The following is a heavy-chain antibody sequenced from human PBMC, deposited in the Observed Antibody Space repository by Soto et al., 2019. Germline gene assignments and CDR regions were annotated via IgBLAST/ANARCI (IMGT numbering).Heavy chain of an antibody. CDR1: GGTFSSYT. D-gene: IGHD4-17*01. CDR3: ARNAVYGDYRITNWFDP. CDR2: IIPILGIA. V-gene: IGHV1-69*02. Sequence: QVQLVQSGAEVKKPGSSVKVSCKASGGTFSSYTISWVRQAPGQGLEWMGRIIPILGIANYAQKFQGRVTITADKSTSTADMELSSLRSEDTAVYYCARNAVYGDYRITNWFDPWGQGTLVTVSS. J-gene: IGHJ5*02.